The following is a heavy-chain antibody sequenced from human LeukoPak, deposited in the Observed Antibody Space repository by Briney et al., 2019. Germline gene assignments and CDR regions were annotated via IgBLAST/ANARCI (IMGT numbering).Heavy chain of an antibody. Sequence: SETLSLTCSVSGGYISNADYYWGWIRQAPGKGLEWIGSIFYGERNHYNPSLKSRATMSVDTSKNQFSLKLTSVTAADAAMYYCARQLPTAAADTRGYFEYWGQGAVVTVSS. CDR3: ARQLPTAAADTRGYFEY. D-gene: IGHD6-13*01. CDR2: IFYGERN. CDR1: GGYISNADYY. V-gene: IGHV4-39*01. J-gene: IGHJ4*01.